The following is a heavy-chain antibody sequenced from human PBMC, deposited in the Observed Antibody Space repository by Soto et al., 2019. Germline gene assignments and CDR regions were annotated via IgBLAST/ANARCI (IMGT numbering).Heavy chain of an antibody. Sequence: SGGSLRLSCAASGFTFSSVAMAWVRQAPGKGLEWCSSITDSGGSTDYADSVKGRFTISRDNSRNTLYLQMNSLRADDTAVYYCAKLYWNPRYFDYWGQGTRVTVSS. CDR2: ITDSGGST. CDR1: GFTFSSVA. V-gene: IGHV3-23*01. CDR3: AKLYWNPRYFDY. J-gene: IGHJ4*02. D-gene: IGHD1-1*01.